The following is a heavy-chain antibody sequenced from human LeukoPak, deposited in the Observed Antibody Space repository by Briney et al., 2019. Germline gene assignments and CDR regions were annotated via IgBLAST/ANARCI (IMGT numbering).Heavy chain of an antibody. J-gene: IGHJ4*02. D-gene: IGHD2-2*01. CDR3: ARANLLYCSSTSCLFDY. Sequence: SVKVSCKASGYTFTDYYMHWVRLAPGQGLEWMGWINPNSGGTNYVQKFQGWVTMTRDTSINTAYMELSRLTSDDTAVYYCARANLLYCSSTSCLFDYWGQGTLVTVSS. CDR2: INPNSGGT. CDR1: GYTFTDYY. V-gene: IGHV1-2*04.